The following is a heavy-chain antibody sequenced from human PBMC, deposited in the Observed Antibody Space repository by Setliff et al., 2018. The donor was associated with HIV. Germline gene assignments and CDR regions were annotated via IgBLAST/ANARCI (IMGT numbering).Heavy chain of an antibody. D-gene: IGHD2-2*01. CDR3: AKGGYQLLGEPYYYYYGMDV. CDR1: GFTFSTYW. Sequence: GGSLRLSCAASGFTFSTYWMNWVRQAPGKGLEWVATIKQDGSQIHYVDSVKGRFTISRDNAKNSLFLQMDSLRAEDTAVYYCAKGGYQLLGEPYYYYYGMDVWGQGTTVTVSS. V-gene: IGHV3-7*03. J-gene: IGHJ6*02. CDR2: IKQDGSQI.